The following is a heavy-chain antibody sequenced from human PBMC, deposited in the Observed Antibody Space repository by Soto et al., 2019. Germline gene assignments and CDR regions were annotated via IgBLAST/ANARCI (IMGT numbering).Heavy chain of an antibody. CDR3: ARGASECSSTSCYTYWFDP. V-gene: IGHV1-2*04. CDR1: GYTFTGYY. D-gene: IGHD2-2*02. Sequence: ASVKVSCKASGYTFTGYYMHWVRQAPGQGLEWMGWINPNSGGTNYAQKFQGWVTMTRDTSISTAYMELSRLRSDDTAVYYCARGASECSSTSCYTYWFDPWGQGTLVTVPS. CDR2: INPNSGGT. J-gene: IGHJ5*02.